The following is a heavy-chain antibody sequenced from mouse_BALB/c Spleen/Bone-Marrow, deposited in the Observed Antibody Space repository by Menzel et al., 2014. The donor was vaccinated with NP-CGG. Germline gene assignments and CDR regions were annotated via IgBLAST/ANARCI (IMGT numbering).Heavy chain of an antibody. CDR2: INPYNGGT. D-gene: IGHD2-4*01. CDR1: GYSFTGYT. Sequence: VQLQQSAPELVKPGASMKISCKASGYSFTGYTMNWVKQSHGKNLEWIGLINPYNGGTSYNQKFKGKATLTVDKSSSTAYVELLSLTSEDSAVYYCARKPPIYYDFALDYWGQGTTLTVSS. J-gene: IGHJ2*01. CDR3: ARKPPIYYDFALDY. V-gene: IGHV1-18*01.